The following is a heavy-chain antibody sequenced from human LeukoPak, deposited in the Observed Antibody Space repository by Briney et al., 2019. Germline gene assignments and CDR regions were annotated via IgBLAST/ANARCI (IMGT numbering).Heavy chain of an antibody. D-gene: IGHD3-3*01. J-gene: IGHJ1*01. CDR2: IKSDGKT. Sequence: GGSLRLSCEASGFTFSRYWMHWVRQAPGKGLVWVSRIKSDGKTNYADSVKGRFTISRDNAKNTVSLQMNSLRADDKGVYYCARAPSEVGGYYPEYFRHWGQGTLVIVSS. V-gene: IGHV3-74*01. CDR1: GFTFSRYW. CDR3: ARAPSEVGGYYPEYFRH.